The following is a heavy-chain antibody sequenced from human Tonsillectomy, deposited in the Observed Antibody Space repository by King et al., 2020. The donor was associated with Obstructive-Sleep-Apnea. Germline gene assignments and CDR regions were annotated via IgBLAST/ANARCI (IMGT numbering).Heavy chain of an antibody. D-gene: IGHD3-3*01. J-gene: IGHJ3*01. V-gene: IGHV3-21*01. Sequence: VQLVESGGGLVKPGGSLRLSCAASGFTFSSYSMNWVRQAPGKWLEWVSAISDSGTFKFYSDSLKGRFTISRDNAENSLYLQMNSLRDEDTAVYFCAREGSRFRDALDFWGQGTLVTVSS. CDR2: ISDSGTFK. CDR3: AREGSRFRDALDF. CDR1: GFTFSSYS.